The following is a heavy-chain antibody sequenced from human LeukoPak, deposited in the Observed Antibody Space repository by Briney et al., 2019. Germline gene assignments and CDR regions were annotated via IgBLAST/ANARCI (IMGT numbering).Heavy chain of an antibody. D-gene: IGHD7-27*01. Sequence: ASVKVSCKASGYTFSSFDINWVRQATGQGLEWMGWINPNSDNTVYVQRFQGRVTMTRNTSISTAYMELSSLRSEDTAVYYCARDLTGDTNAFDIWGQGTMVTVSS. CDR2: INPNSDNT. V-gene: IGHV1-8*01. CDR3: ARDLTGDTNAFDI. CDR1: GYTFSSFD. J-gene: IGHJ3*02.